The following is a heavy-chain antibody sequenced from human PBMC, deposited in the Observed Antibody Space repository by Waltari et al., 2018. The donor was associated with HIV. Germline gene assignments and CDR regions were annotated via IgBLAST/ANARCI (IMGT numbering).Heavy chain of an antibody. V-gene: IGHV4-39*01. Sequence: QLQLQQSGPGLVKPSETLSLTCTVPGGSVINSAYYWHFNRPSPGKGPEWIGNIHYTGTTFYNPSLKSRVTMSADLSRNQFSLRLNSVTAADTAIYYCARRPRMAAFYLYYGMDVWGQGTTVTVSS. CDR1: GGSVINSAYY. CDR3: ARRPRMAAFYLYYGMDV. CDR2: IHYTGTT. J-gene: IGHJ6*02. D-gene: IGHD2-8*01.